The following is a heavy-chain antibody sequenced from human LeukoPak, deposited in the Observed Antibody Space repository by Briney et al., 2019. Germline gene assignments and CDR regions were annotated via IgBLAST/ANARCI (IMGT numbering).Heavy chain of an antibody. CDR1: GFTFSSYA. Sequence: GGSLRLSCAASGFTFSSYAMHWVRQAPGKGLEWVAVISYDGSNKYYADSVKGRFTISRGNAKKSLSLQMNSLRAEDTAVYYCAKEGLGAIDIWGQGTMVTVSS. D-gene: IGHD5/OR15-5a*01. J-gene: IGHJ3*02. CDR3: AKEGLGAIDI. CDR2: ISYDGSNK. V-gene: IGHV3-30-3*01.